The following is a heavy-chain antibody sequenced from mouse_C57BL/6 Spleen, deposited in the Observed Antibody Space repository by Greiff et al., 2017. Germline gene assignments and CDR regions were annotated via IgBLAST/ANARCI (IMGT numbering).Heavy chain of an antibody. Sequence: VKLMESGAELVRPGTSVKVSCKASGYAFTNYLIEWVKQRPGQGLEWIGVINPGSGGTNYNEKFKGKATLTADKSSSTAYMQLSSLTSEDSAVYFCARGEDYYGSSYRWYFDVWGTGTTVTVSS. J-gene: IGHJ1*03. D-gene: IGHD1-1*01. CDR2: INPGSGGT. CDR3: ARGEDYYGSSYRWYFDV. V-gene: IGHV1-54*01. CDR1: GYAFTNYL.